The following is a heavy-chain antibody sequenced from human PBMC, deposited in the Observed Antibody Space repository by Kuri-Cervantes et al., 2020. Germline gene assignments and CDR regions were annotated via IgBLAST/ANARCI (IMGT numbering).Heavy chain of an antibody. CDR1: GGTFSSYA. CDR2: IIPIFGTA. CDR3: ARSPGVTGTYYYYYMDV. J-gene: IGHJ6*03. V-gene: IGHV1-69*05. Sequence: SVKVSCKASGGTFSSYAISWVRQAPGQGLEWMGGIIPIFGTANYAQKFQGRVTMTRDTSISTAYMELSRLRSDDTAVYYCARSPGVTGTYYYYYMDVWGKGTTVTVSS. D-gene: IGHD4-23*01.